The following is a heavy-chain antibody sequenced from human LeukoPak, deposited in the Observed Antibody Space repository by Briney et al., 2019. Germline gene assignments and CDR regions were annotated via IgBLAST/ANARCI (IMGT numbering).Heavy chain of an antibody. CDR2: INPNSGGT. J-gene: IGHJ5*02. Sequence: ASVKVSCKASGYTFTGYSIHWLRQAPGQGLEWMGRINPNSGGTNYAQKFQGRVTMTRDTSISTAYMELSRLKSDDTAVYYCARVGVDLWFDPWGQGTLVTVSS. CDR1: GYTFTGYS. V-gene: IGHV1-2*06. CDR3: ARVGVDLWFDP. D-gene: IGHD3/OR15-3a*01.